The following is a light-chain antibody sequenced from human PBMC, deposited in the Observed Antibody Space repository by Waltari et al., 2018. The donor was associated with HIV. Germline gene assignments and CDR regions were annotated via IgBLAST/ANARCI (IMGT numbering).Light chain of an antibody. CDR3: SSYTTIYTWV. Sequence: QSALTQPASVSGSPGQSITISCTGTSSAIGEYNYVSWFQHHPTHAPKLIIFDVSYPPSGVSNRCACSKAGNTASLTISGLRPEDEADYYCSSYTTIYTWVFGGGTKLTVL. CDR1: SSAIGEYNY. CDR2: DVS. V-gene: IGLV2-14*01. J-gene: IGLJ3*02.